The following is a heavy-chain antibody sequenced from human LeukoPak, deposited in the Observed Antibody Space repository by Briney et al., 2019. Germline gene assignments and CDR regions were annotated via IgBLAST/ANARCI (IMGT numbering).Heavy chain of an antibody. Sequence: GGSLRLSCAASGFTFSSYSMNWVRQAPGKGLEWVSSISSSSSYIYYADSVKGRFTISRDSAKNSLYLQMNSLRAEDAAVYYSARAAGSCTSTSCYTGWSDPWGQGTLVTVSS. CDR3: ARAAGSCTSTSCYTGWSDP. J-gene: IGHJ5*02. D-gene: IGHD2-2*02. CDR1: GFTFSSYS. V-gene: IGHV3-21*01. CDR2: ISSSSSYI.